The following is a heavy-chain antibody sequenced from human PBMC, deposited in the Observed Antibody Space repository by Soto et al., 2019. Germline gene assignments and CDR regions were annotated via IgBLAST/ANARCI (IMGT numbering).Heavy chain of an antibody. Sequence: VGSLRLSCAASGFTFSSYSMNWVRQAPGKGLEWVSSISSSSSYIYYADSVKGRFTISRDNAKNSLYLQMNSLRAEDTAVYYCAREGANYDFWSGYYHNWFDPWGQGTLVTVS. J-gene: IGHJ5*02. CDR3: AREGANYDFWSGYYHNWFDP. CDR1: GFTFSSYS. CDR2: ISSSSSYI. D-gene: IGHD3-3*01. V-gene: IGHV3-21*01.